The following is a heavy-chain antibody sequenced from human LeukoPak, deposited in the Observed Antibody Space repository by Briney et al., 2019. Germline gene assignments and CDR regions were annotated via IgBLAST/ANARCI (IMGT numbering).Heavy chain of an antibody. Sequence: TSETLSLTCTVSGGSISSYYWSWIRQPAGKGLEWIGRIYTSGSTNYNPSLKSRVTMSVDTSKNQFSLKLSSVTAADTAVYYCAREPAAGLFDYWRQGTLVTVSS. CDR3: AREPAAGLFDY. D-gene: IGHD6-13*01. CDR1: GGSISSYY. V-gene: IGHV4-4*07. J-gene: IGHJ4*02. CDR2: IYTSGST.